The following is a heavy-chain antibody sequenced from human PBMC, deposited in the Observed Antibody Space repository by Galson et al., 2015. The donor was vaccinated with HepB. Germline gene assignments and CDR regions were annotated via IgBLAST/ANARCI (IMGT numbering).Heavy chain of an antibody. CDR3: AGRAIGYDSSGPLGY. D-gene: IGHD3-22*01. V-gene: IGHV1-3*01. J-gene: IGHJ4*02. Sequence: SVKVSCKASGYTFTSYAMHWVRQAPGQRLEWMGWINAGNGNTKYSQKFQGRVTITRDTSASTAYMELSSLRSEDTAVYYCAGRAIGYDSSGPLGYWGQGTLVTVPS. CDR2: INAGNGNT. CDR1: GYTFTSYA.